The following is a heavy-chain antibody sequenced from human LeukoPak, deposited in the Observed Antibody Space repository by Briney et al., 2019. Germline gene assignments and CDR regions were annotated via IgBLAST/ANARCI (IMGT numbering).Heavy chain of an antibody. D-gene: IGHD6-13*01. V-gene: IGHV4-61*02. CDR2: ISTSGST. CDR1: DASISSGSYY. Sequence: SETLSLTCTVSDASISSGSYYWTWIRQPAGKGLEWIGRISTSGSTNYNPSLKSRVTISADTSKNQCSLKLNSVTAADTAVYYCARAAAAGLDSWGQGTLVTVS. CDR3: ARAAAAGLDS. J-gene: IGHJ4*02.